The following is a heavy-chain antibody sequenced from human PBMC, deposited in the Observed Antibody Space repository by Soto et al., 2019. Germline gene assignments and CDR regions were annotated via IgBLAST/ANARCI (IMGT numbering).Heavy chain of an antibody. Sequence: GGSLRLSCAASGFTFSSYGMHWVRQAPGKGLEWVAVILYDGSKKYYADSVKGRFTISRDNSKNALYLQMSSLKAEDTALYYCVKDGSSGWPYFDDMDVWGRGTTVTVSS. J-gene: IGHJ6*02. D-gene: IGHD6-19*01. CDR2: ILYDGSKK. CDR1: GFTFSSYG. V-gene: IGHV3-30*18. CDR3: VKDGSSGWPYFDDMDV.